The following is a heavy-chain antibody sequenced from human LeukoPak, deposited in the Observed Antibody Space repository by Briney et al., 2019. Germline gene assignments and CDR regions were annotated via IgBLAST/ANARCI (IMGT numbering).Heavy chain of an antibody. D-gene: IGHD4-17*01. CDR2: IFYSGNT. Sequence: PSETLSLTCTVSGGSISSGDYYWSWIHQHPGKGLEWIGYIFYSGNTYYSPSLKSRVTISVDTSKNQFSLKLNSVTATDTAVYYCARGDGGSSTVPIYWFDSWGQGTLVTVSS. CDR3: ARGDGGSSTVPIYWFDS. J-gene: IGHJ5*01. CDR1: GGSISSGDYY. V-gene: IGHV4-30-4*08.